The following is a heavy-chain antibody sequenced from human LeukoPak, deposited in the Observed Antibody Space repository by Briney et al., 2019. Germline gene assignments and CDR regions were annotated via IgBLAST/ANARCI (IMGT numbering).Heavy chain of an antibody. V-gene: IGHV3-23*01. CDR1: GFTFSSYA. Sequence: GGSLRLSCAASGFTFSSYAMSWVRQAPGKGLEWVSGISGSGDNTYYADSVKGRFTIARDNSKNTLYVQVNSLGTEDTAAYYCAKGSYYDSSGSFYFDYWGQGTLVTVSS. CDR2: ISGSGDNT. D-gene: IGHD3-22*01. CDR3: AKGSYYDSSGSFYFDY. J-gene: IGHJ4*02.